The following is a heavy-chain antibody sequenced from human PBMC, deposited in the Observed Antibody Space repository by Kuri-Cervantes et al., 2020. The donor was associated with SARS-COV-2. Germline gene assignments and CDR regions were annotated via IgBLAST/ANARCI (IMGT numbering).Heavy chain of an antibody. CDR3: VRDGDHWNFDY. V-gene: IGHV3-74*01. D-gene: IGHD1-1*01. J-gene: IGHJ4*02. CDR1: GFTFSGHW. CDR2: INPDGSYT. Sequence: GESLKISCAASGFTFSGHWIHWVRQAPGKGLVWVSRINPDGSYTNKADSVKGRFTLARDNAKNMPFLQMNSLRAEDTAVYYCVRDGDHWNFDYWGQGTLVTVSS.